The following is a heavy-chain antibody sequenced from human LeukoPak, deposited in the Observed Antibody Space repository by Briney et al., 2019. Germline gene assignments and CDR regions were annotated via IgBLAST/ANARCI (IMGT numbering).Heavy chain of an antibody. D-gene: IGHD1-1*01. Sequence: ASVKVSCKASGYIFTNYYIHWVRQAPGQGLEWMGIINPSGGSTSYAQKFQGRVTMTRDTSTSTVYMEVSSLRSEDTAVYYCARDSVQLELRISYYYYMDVWGKGTTVTVSS. CDR2: INPSGGST. V-gene: IGHV1-46*03. J-gene: IGHJ6*03. CDR1: GYIFTNYY. CDR3: ARDSVQLELRISYYYYMDV.